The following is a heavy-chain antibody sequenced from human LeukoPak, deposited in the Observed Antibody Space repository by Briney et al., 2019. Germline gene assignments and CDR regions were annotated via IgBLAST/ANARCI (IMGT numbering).Heavy chain of an antibody. V-gene: IGHV3-7*01. Sequence: PGGSLRLSCAASGFTFTNAWMTWVRQAPGQGLEWVANIKYDGIEKYYVASVRGRFTISRDDAKNSLSLQMNNMRAEDTAVYYCAFNNNFKYWGQGTQVTVSS. D-gene: IGHD4-11*01. CDR1: GFTFTNAW. J-gene: IGHJ4*02. CDR2: IKYDGIEK. CDR3: AFNNNFKY.